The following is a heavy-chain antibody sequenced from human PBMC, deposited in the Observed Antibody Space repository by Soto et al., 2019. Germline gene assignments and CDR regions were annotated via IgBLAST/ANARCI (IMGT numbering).Heavy chain of an antibody. D-gene: IGHD2-21*02. CDR2: INHSGST. Sequence: SETLSLTCAVYGGSFSGYYWSWIRQPPGKGLEWIGEINHSGSTNYNPSLKSRVTISVDTSKNQFSLKLSSVTAADTAVYYCARGGVVTALDYWGKGTLVTVSS. CDR3: ARGGVVTALDY. CDR1: GGSFSGYY. J-gene: IGHJ4*02. V-gene: IGHV4-34*01.